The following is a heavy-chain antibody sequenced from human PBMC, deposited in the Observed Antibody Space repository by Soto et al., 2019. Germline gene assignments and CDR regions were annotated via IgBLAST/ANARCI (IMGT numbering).Heavy chain of an antibody. V-gene: IGHV4-61*01. J-gene: IGHJ4*02. CDR1: GGSVSSGSYY. Sequence: SETLSLTCTVSGGSVSSGSYYWSWIRQPPGKGLEWIGYIYYSGSTNYNPSLKSRVTISVDTSKNQFSLKLSSVTAADTAMYYCARVRGIAALRTFVYCGQGTLLTVSS. CDR2: IYYSGST. CDR3: ARVRGIAALRTFVY. D-gene: IGHD6-13*01.